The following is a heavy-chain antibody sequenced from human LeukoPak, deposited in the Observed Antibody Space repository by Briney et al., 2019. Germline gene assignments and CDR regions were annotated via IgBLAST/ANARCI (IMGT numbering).Heavy chain of an antibody. Sequence: PSETLSLTCTVSGGSISSYYWSWIRQPPRKGLEWIGYIYYSGSTNYNPSLKSRVTISVDTSKNQFSLKLTSVTAADTAVYYCARLGIGVVPSAMLGDYYFDYWGQGTLVTVSS. CDR2: IYYSGST. CDR1: GGSISSYY. D-gene: IGHD2-2*01. V-gene: IGHV4-59*08. CDR3: ARLGIGVVPSAMLGDYYFDY. J-gene: IGHJ4*02.